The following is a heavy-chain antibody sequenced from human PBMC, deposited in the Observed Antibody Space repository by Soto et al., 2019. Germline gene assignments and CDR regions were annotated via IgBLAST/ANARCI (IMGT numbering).Heavy chain of an antibody. J-gene: IGHJ1*01. V-gene: IGHV4-34*01. Sequence: SETLSLTCAVYGGSFSGYYWSWIRQPPGKGLEWIGEINHSGSTNYNPSLKSRVTISVDTSKNQFSLKLSSVTAADTAVYYCAREKAAAGYFQHWGQGTLVTVSS. CDR3: AREKAAAGYFQH. CDR2: INHSGST. CDR1: GGSFSGYY. D-gene: IGHD6-13*01.